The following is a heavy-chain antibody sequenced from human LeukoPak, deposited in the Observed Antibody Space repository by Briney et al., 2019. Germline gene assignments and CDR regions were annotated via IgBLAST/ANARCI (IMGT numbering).Heavy chain of an antibody. Sequence: PSETLSLTCAVYGGSFSGYYWSWIRQPPGKGLEWIGEINHSGSTNYNPSLKSRVTISVDTSKNQFSLKLSSVTAAGTAVYYCARTGRWASRIDYWGRGTLVTVSS. CDR3: ARTGRWASRIDY. CDR1: GGSFSGYY. D-gene: IGHD4-23*01. CDR2: INHSGST. J-gene: IGHJ4*02. V-gene: IGHV4-34*01.